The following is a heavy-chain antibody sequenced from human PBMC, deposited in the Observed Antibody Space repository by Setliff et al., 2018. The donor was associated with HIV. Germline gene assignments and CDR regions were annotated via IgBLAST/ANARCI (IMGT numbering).Heavy chain of an antibody. J-gene: IGHJ6*03. CDR2: IHSSGST. D-gene: IGHD3-10*01. Sequence: PSETLSLTCTVSGGSISSYYWSWIRQPPGKGLEWIGNIHSSGSTNYNPSLKSRVTISVDTSKNQFSLKLSSVTAADTAVYYCARPRSGTYRGHYYYYMDVWGKGTTVTVSS. V-gene: IGHV4-4*09. CDR3: ARPRSGTYRGHYYYYMDV. CDR1: GGSISSYY.